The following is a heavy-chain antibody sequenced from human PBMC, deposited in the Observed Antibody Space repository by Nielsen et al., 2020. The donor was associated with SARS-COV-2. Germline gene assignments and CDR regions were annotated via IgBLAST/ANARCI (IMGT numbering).Heavy chain of an antibody. V-gene: IGHV4-4*02. J-gene: IGHJ3*02. D-gene: IGHD6-6*01. CDR1: GVSIVSSDW. Sequence: SETLSLTCAVSGVSIVSSDWWSWVRQPPGKGLEWIGEIYHGGSTNYNPTLKSRVTMSVDKSKNQFSLQLSSVTAADTAMYYCAREYSSSPGAFDIWGQGTMVTVSS. CDR3: AREYSSSPGAFDI. CDR2: IYHGGST.